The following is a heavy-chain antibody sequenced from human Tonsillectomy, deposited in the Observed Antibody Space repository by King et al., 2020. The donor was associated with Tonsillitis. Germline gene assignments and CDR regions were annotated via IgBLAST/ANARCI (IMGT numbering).Heavy chain of an antibody. CDR3: TREPAYYYDSGGYDAFDI. CDR1: GFTFYNYA. CDR2: IWSDGSIR. Sequence: VQLVESGGGVVQPGRSLRLSCAASGFTFYNYAMHWVRRPPGKGLEWVAVIWSDGSIRYYVDSVKGRFTISRDNSKDTLYLQMNSLRAEDTAVYYCTREPAYYYDSGGYDAFDIWGQGTMVTVSS. J-gene: IGHJ3*02. D-gene: IGHD3-22*01. V-gene: IGHV3-33*01.